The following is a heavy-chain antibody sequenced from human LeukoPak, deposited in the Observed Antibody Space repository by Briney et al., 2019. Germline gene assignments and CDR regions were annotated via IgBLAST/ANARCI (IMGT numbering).Heavy chain of an antibody. CDR3: ARQVAGLYYYYYYYMDV. CDR1: GVSISSYY. V-gene: IGHV4-4*07. D-gene: IGHD6-19*01. CDR2: IYTSGST. J-gene: IGHJ6*03. Sequence: SETLSLTCTVSGVSISSYYWSWIRQPAGKGLEWIGRIYTSGSTNYNPSLKSRVTMSVDTSKNQFSLKLSSVTAADTAVYYCARQVAGLYYYYYYYMDVWGKGTTVTVSS.